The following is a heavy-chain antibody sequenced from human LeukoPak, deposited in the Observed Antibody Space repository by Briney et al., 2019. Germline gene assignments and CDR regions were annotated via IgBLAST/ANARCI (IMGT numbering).Heavy chain of an antibody. J-gene: IGHJ4*03. Sequence: GGSLRLSCAASGFTFSSYGMHWVRQAPGEGLEWVAVISYDGSNKYYADSVKGRFTISRDNSKNTLYLQMNSLRAEDTAVYYCAKDQIDWEWELLIGSFDYWGQGTLVTVSS. CDR1: GFTFSSYG. CDR2: ISYDGSNK. D-gene: IGHD1-26*01. CDR3: AKDQIDWEWELLIGSFDY. V-gene: IGHV3-30*18.